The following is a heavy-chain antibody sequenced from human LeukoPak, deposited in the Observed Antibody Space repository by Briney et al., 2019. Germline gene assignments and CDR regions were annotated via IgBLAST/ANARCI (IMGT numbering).Heavy chain of an antibody. Sequence: GGSLRLSCAASGFTFSDYYMSWIRQAPGKGLEGVSYISSCSSYTNYADSVKGRFTISRDNAKNSLYLQMNSLRAEDTAVYYCARANLYSSGWFDYWGQGTLVTVSS. CDR3: ARANLYSSGWFDY. D-gene: IGHD6-19*01. CDR1: GFTFSDYY. J-gene: IGHJ5*01. CDR2: ISSCSSYT. V-gene: IGHV3-11*06.